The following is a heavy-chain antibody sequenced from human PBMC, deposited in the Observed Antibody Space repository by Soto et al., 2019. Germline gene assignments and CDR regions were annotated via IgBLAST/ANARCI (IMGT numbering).Heavy chain of an antibody. CDR1: GYAFTSYW. Sequence: GESLKISCTGFGYAFTSYWIAWVLQMPGKGLEWMGIIYPGDSDTRYSPSFQGQVTISVDKSISTAYLQWSTLKASDTAMYYCARGYCTTTICDPWFDPWGQGTLVTVSS. CDR2: IYPGDSDT. CDR3: ARGYCTTTICDPWFDP. D-gene: IGHD2-2*01. V-gene: IGHV5-51*01. J-gene: IGHJ5*02.